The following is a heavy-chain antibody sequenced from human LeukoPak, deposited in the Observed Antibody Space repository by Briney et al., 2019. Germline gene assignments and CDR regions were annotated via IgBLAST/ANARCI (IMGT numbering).Heavy chain of an antibody. CDR2: IYHSGNT. Sequence: SGTLSPTCAVSGGSINSTNWWSWVRQPPGKGLEWIGEIYHSGNTIFNPSLKSRVIMSIDKSKMQFSLNLNPVTAADTAVYFCARRGIAVAAPFDYWGQGTLATVSS. CDR1: GGSINSTNW. D-gene: IGHD6-19*01. CDR3: ARRGIAVAAPFDY. J-gene: IGHJ4*02. V-gene: IGHV4-4*02.